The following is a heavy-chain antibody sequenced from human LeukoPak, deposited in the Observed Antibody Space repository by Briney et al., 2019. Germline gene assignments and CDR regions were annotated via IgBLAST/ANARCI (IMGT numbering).Heavy chain of an antibody. CDR2: IYYSGST. J-gene: IGHJ4*02. CDR3: ARDALSFGFDY. CDR1: GGSISSSSYY. D-gene: IGHD3-16*01. Sequence: TASETLSLTCTVSGGSISSSSYYWGWIRQPPGKGLEWIGSIYYSGSTYYNPSLKSRVTISVDTSKNQFSLKLSSVTAADTAVYYCARDALSFGFDYWGQGTLVTVSS. V-gene: IGHV4-39*07.